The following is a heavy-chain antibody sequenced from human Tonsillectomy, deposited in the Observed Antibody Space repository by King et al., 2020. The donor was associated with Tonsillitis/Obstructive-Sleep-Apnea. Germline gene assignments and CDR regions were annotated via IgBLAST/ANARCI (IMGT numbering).Heavy chain of an antibody. J-gene: IGHJ6*02. Sequence: VQLVESGGGLVQPGGSLRLSCAASGFTFSTYAMNWVRQAPGKGLERVSGISGGGGSTYYADSVKGRFTISRDNPKNTLYLQMNSLRAEDTAVYYCAKEDYYYYGMDVWGQGTTVTVSS. CDR2: ISGGGGST. CDR1: GFTFSTYA. V-gene: IGHV3-23*04. CDR3: AKEDYYYYGMDV.